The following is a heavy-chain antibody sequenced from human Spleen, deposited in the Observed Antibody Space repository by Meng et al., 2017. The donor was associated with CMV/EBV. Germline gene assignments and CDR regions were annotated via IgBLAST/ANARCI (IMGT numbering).Heavy chain of an antibody. CDR1: GFTFGYYS. CDR3: IREHRRYNWNDAYYDY. Sequence: GESLKISCTASGFTFGYYSMNWVRQAPGKGLEWVALIRIKAYGGTTEYAASVKGRFTISRDDSKSIAYLQMNSLKTEDTAVYYCIREHRRYNWNDAYYDYWGQGTLVTVSS. CDR2: IRIKAYGGTT. D-gene: IGHD1-1*01. J-gene: IGHJ4*02. V-gene: IGHV3-49*02.